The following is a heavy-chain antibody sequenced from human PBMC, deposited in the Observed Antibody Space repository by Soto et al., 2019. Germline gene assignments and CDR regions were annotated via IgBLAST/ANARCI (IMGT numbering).Heavy chain of an antibody. Sequence: QVHLQESGPGLVKPSGTLSLTCAVSGGSITTNWWSWVRQPPGKGLEWIGEIYHSGTTNYNPSLRGRVTISVDKSNTQFSLNFNSVTAADSAIYYFARHIAVPRTRGFDYWGQGNLVTVSS. CDR1: GGSITTNW. D-gene: IGHD6-19*01. J-gene: IGHJ4*02. CDR2: IYHSGTT. V-gene: IGHV4-4*02. CDR3: ARHIAVPRTRGFDY.